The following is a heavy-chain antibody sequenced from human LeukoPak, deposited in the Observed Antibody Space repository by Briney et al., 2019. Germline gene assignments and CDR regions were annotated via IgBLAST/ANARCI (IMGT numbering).Heavy chain of an antibody. Sequence: PGRSLRLSCAASGFTFSSYGMHWVRQAPGKGLEWVAVISYDGSNKYYADSVKGRFTISRDNSKNTLYLQMNSLRDEDTAVYNCAKVGYSSGWGETYYFDYWGQGTLVTVSS. CDR1: GFTFSSYG. V-gene: IGHV3-30*18. D-gene: IGHD6-19*01. CDR3: AKVGYSSGWGETYYFDY. J-gene: IGHJ4*02. CDR2: ISYDGSNK.